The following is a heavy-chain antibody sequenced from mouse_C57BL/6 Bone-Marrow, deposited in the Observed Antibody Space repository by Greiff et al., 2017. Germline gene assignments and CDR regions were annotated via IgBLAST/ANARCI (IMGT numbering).Heavy chain of an antibody. J-gene: IGHJ3*01. Sequence: QVQLQQSGAELVKPGASVKISCKASGYAFSSYWMNWVKQRPGKGLEWIGQIYPGDGDTNYNGKFKGKATLTADKSSSTAYMQRSSLTSEDSAVYFSARLGGWLLFAYWGQGTLVTVSS. CDR3: ARLGGWLLFAY. CDR1: GYAFSSYW. CDR2: IYPGDGDT. V-gene: IGHV1-80*01. D-gene: IGHD2-3*01.